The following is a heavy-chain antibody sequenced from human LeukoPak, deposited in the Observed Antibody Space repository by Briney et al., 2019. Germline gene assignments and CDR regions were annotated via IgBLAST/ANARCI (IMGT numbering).Heavy chain of an antibody. Sequence: PSETLSLTCAVYGGSFSGYYWSWIRQPPGKGLEWIGEINHSGSTNYNPSLKSRVTISVDTSKNQFSLKLSSVTAADTAVYYCARGLWKTYYGSGRGYYFDYWGQGTLVTVSP. D-gene: IGHD3-10*01. J-gene: IGHJ4*02. CDR1: GGSFSGYY. CDR2: INHSGST. CDR3: ARGLWKTYYGSGRGYYFDY. V-gene: IGHV4-34*01.